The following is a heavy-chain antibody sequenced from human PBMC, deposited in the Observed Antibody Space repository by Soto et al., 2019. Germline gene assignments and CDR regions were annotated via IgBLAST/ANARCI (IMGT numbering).Heavy chain of an antibody. J-gene: IGHJ4*02. CDR3: ARSHRVMITFGGVIDQPSDYFDY. CDR1: GYTFTGYY. V-gene: IGHV1-2*02. D-gene: IGHD3-16*02. CDR2: INPNSGGT. Sequence: GASVKVSCKASGYTFTGYYMHWVRQAPGQGLEWKGWINPNSGGTNYAQKFQGRVTMTRDTSISTAYMELSRLRSDDTAVYYCARSHRVMITFGGVIDQPSDYFDYWGQGTLVTVSS.